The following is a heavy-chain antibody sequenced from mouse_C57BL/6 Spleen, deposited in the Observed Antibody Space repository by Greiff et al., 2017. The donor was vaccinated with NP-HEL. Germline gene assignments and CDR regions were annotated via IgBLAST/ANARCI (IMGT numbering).Heavy chain of an antibody. Sequence: EVKLVESGPGLVKPSQSLSLSCSVPGYSITCCYYWYWIRKSPGILLEWLVFISYDGSNNYNPSLKNPLSITSDPSTTQFFLPLNSVTTEDTATYYGASYYYGSYWGQGTTLTVSS. J-gene: IGHJ2*01. D-gene: IGHD1-1*01. V-gene: IGHV3-6*01. CDR3: ASYYYGSY. CDR2: ISYDGSN. CDR1: GYSITCCYY.